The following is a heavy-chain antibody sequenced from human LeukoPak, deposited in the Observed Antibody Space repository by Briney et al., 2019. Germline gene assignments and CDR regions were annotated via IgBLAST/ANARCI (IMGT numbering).Heavy chain of an antibody. V-gene: IGHV4-39*07. CDR1: GGSISSSSYY. CDR3: ARDRRDGYNFNFDY. D-gene: IGHD5-24*01. J-gene: IGHJ4*02. Sequence: SETLSLTCTVSGGSISSSSYYWGWIRQPPGKGLEWFVSIYYSGSTYYNPSRKSRVTRSVDTSKNQFSLKLSSVTAADTAVYYCARDRRDGYNFNFDYWGQGTLVTVSS. CDR2: IYYSGST.